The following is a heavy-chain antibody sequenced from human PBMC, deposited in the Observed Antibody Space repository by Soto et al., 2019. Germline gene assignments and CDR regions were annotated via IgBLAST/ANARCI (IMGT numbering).Heavy chain of an antibody. Sequence: PSHPLXRTCGISGYVVSSSGAAFNLIMQSPSRGLEWLGRIYYRSKWFYDYAAFVESRVTINPDTPRNQFSLQLSSVTPEDTAVYFSARVHCSAGTCLDGMEVCGQRPTVNVYS. CDR3: ARVHCSAGTCLDGMEV. CDR1: GYVVSSSGAA. J-gene: IGHJ6*01. V-gene: IGHV6-1*01. CDR2: IYYRSKWFY. D-gene: IGHD3-16*01.